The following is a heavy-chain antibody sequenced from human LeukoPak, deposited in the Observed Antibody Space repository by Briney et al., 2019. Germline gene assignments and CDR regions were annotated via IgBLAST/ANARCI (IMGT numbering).Heavy chain of an antibody. Sequence: ASVKVSCKASGYTFTNYAMHWVRQAPGQRLEWMGGINAGNGNTKYSQKFQGRVTITRDTSASTAYMELSSLRSEDTAVYYCARADDILTGYYLLYWGQGTLVTVSS. V-gene: IGHV1-3*01. D-gene: IGHD3-9*01. CDR2: INAGNGNT. CDR1: GYTFTNYA. CDR3: ARADDILTGYYLLY. J-gene: IGHJ4*02.